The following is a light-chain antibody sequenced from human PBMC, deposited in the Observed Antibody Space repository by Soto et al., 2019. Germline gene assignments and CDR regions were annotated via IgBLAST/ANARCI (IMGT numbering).Light chain of an antibody. J-gene: IGKJ5*01. Sequence: EIVLTQSPATLSLSPGERAALSCRASQSVDTYLAWYQQKPGQAPRLLIYDASNRATGIPARFSGSGSGTDFTLTISSLEPEDFALYFCQQRRDWPITFGQGTRLEIK. CDR1: QSVDTY. CDR2: DAS. CDR3: QQRRDWPIT. V-gene: IGKV3-11*01.